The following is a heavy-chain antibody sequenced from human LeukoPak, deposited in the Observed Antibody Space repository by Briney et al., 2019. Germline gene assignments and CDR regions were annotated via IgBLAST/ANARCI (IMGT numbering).Heavy chain of an antibody. V-gene: IGHV3-7*03. CDR2: IKPDGSEK. D-gene: IGHD2-2*01. CDR3: AREGPAAMGYYFDY. CDR1: GFTFSTYW. J-gene: IGHJ4*02. Sequence: GGSLRLSCAGSGFTFSTYWMNWVRQAPGKGLEWVANIKPDGSEKYYVDSVKGRFTISRDNAKNSLYLQMNSLRAEDTAVYYCAREGPAAMGYYFDYWGQGTLVTVSS.